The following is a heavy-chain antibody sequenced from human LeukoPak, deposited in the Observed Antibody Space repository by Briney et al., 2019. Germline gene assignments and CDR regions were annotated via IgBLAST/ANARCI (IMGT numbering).Heavy chain of an antibody. D-gene: IGHD2-15*01. CDR1: GGSISRGFSS. Sequence: SETLSLTCAVSGGSISRGFSSWNWIRQPPGKGLEWIGYIYHSGRPYYNPSLKSRVPMSVDKSKNHFSLILTSVTAADTAVYYCARGALGGSPTFDYWGQGTLVTVSS. CDR3: ARGALGGSPTFDY. CDR2: IYHSGRP. J-gene: IGHJ4*02. V-gene: IGHV4-30-2*01.